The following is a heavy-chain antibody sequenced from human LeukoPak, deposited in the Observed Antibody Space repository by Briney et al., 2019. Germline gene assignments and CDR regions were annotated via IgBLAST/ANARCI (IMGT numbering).Heavy chain of an antibody. Sequence: SETLSLTCTVSGGSISSYYWSWIRQPPGKGLEWIGYIYYSGSTNYNPSLKSRVTISVDTSKNQFSLKLTSVTAADTAVYYCARGLRGSYYFDYWGQGTLVTVSS. V-gene: IGHV4-59*01. CDR1: GGSISSYY. CDR3: ARGLRGSYYFDY. CDR2: IYYSGST. D-gene: IGHD1-26*01. J-gene: IGHJ4*02.